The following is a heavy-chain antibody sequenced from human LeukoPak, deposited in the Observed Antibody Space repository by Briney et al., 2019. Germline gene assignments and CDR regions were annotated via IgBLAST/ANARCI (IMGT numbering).Heavy chain of an antibody. Sequence: SETLSLTCTVSGGSISSYYWSWIRQPAGKGLEWIGRIYTSGSTNYNPSLKSRVTISVDTSKNQFSLKLSSVTAADTAVYYCARGSSRGYSDGFDPWGQGTLVTVSS. CDR2: IYTSGST. CDR3: ARGSSRGYSDGFDP. J-gene: IGHJ5*02. V-gene: IGHV4-4*07. CDR1: GGSISSYY. D-gene: IGHD5-18*01.